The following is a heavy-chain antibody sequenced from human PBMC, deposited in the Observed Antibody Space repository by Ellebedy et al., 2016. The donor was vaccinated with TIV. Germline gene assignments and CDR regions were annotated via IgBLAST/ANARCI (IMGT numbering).Heavy chain of an antibody. CDR3: ARVWGGSYKTYYFDY. D-gene: IGHD1-26*01. CDR2: IYYSGST. Sequence: SETLSLTCTVSGGSNSSGRYYWSWIRQHPGKGLEWIGYIYYSGSTYYNPSLKSRVTVSVDTSRNQFSLKLSSVTAADTAVYYCARVWGGSYKTYYFDYWGQGTLVTVSS. J-gene: IGHJ4*02. CDR1: GGSNSSGRYY. V-gene: IGHV4-31*03.